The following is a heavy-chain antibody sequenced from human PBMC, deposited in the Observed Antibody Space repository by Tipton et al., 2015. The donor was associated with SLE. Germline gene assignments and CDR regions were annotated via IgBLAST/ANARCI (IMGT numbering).Heavy chain of an antibody. D-gene: IGHD5-12*01. Sequence: GLVKPSETLSLTCTVSDGSISSSDYYWGWIRQPPGKGLEWIGSMFYSGSTYYNLSLKSRVTISLDTSKKQFSLKLNSVTAADTAVYYCATNGHGETYEFFTEYLRHWGQGTLVTVSS. J-gene: IGHJ1*01. CDR1: DGSISSSDYY. CDR2: MFYSGST. V-gene: IGHV4-39*01. CDR3: ATNGHGETYEFFTEYLRH.